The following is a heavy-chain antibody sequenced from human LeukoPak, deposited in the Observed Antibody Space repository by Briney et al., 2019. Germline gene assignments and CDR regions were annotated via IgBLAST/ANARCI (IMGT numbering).Heavy chain of an antibody. CDR1: GYTFTGYY. D-gene: IGHD6-19*01. CDR3: ASSPYSSGWYGLPFDC. CDR2: INPNSGGT. V-gene: IGHV1-2*02. J-gene: IGHJ4*02. Sequence: ASVKVSCKASGYTFTGYYMHWVRQAPGQGLEWMGWINPNSGGTNYAQKFQGRVTMTRDTSISTAYMELSRLRSDDTAVYYCASSPYSSGWYGLPFDCWGQGTLVTVSS.